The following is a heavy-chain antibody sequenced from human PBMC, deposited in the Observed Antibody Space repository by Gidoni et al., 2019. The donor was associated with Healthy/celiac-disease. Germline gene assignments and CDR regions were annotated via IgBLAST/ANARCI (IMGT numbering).Heavy chain of an antibody. D-gene: IGHD1-1*01. CDR1: GFTFSSYS. CDR2: ISSSSSYI. V-gene: IGHV3-21*01. Sequence: EVQLVESGGGLVKPGGSLRLSCAASGFTFSSYSMNWVRQAPGKGLEWVSSISSSSSYIYYADSVKGRFTISRDNAKNSLYLQMNSLRAEDTAVYYCARDWGVQERAGVFDYWGQGTLVTVSS. J-gene: IGHJ4*02. CDR3: ARDWGVQERAGVFDY.